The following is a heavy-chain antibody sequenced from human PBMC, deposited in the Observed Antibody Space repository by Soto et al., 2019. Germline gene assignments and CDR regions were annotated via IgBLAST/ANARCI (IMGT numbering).Heavy chain of an antibody. V-gene: IGHV3-23*01. J-gene: IGHJ6*02. Sequence: LRLSCAASGFTFSSYAMSWVRQAPGKGLEWVSAISGRGGSTYYADSVKGRFTISRDNSKNTLYLQMNSLRAEDTAVYYCAKKLSHKDSSSWSDYYYYYGMDVWGQGTTVTVSS. CDR3: AKKLSHKDSSSWSDYYYYYGMDV. CDR1: GFTFSSYA. D-gene: IGHD6-13*01. CDR2: ISGRGGST.